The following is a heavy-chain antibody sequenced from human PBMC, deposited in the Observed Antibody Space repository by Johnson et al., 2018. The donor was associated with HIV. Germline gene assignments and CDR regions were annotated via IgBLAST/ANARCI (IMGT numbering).Heavy chain of an antibody. J-gene: IGHJ3*02. CDR2: IYSGGST. CDR1: GFTVSSNY. CDR3: AKDFYSSQPEGAFDI. V-gene: IGHV3-66*02. D-gene: IGHD3-3*01. Sequence: VQLVESGGGLVQPGGSLRLSCAASGFTVSSNYMSWVRQAPGKGLEWVSVIYSGGSTYYADSVKGRLTLSRDNSKNTLYLQMNSLRVEDTAVYYCAKDFYSSQPEGAFDIWGQGTMVTVSS.